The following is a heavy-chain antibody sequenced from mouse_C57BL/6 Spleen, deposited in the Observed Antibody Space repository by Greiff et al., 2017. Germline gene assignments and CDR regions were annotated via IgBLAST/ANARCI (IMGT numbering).Heavy chain of an antibody. V-gene: IGHV10-1*01. CDR3: VRHRGWLPFDY. J-gene: IGHJ2*01. D-gene: IGHD2-3*01. CDR1: GFSFNTYA. Sequence: EVHLVESGGGLVQPKGSLKLSCAASGFSFNTYAMNWVRQAPGKGLEWVARIRSKSNNYATYYADSVKDRFTISRDDSESMLYLQMNNLKTEDTAMYYCVRHRGWLPFDYWGQGTTLTVSS. CDR2: IRSKSNNYAT.